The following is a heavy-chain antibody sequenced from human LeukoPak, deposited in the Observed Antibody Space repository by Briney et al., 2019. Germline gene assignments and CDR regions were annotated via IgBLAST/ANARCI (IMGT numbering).Heavy chain of an antibody. CDR1: GFIFSNYE. Sequence: PGGSLRLSCATSGFIFSNYEMDWVRQAPGKGLEWISYINSGPGNTLYADSVKGRFTISRDNAKNSLYLQMNSLRAEDTAVYYCAREVCSGSRCYDAFDVWGQGTMVTVSS. V-gene: IGHV3-48*03. CDR2: INSGPGNT. CDR3: AREVCSGSRCYDAFDV. D-gene: IGHD2-15*01. J-gene: IGHJ3*01.